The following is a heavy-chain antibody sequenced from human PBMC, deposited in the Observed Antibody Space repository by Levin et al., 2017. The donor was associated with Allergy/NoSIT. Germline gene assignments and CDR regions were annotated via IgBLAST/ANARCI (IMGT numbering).Heavy chain of an antibody. Sequence: SLTTSGVGVGWIRQPPGKALEWLAHVYWDDDKRYSPSLKSRLTITKDTSKNQVVLTMTNMDALDTGTYYCAHRRLVSGNWQSYNLFDPWGQGILVTVSS. CDR3: AHRRLVSGNWQSYNLFDP. D-gene: IGHD1-1*01. CDR2: VYWDDDK. CDR1: SLTTSGVG. J-gene: IGHJ5*02. V-gene: IGHV2-5*02.